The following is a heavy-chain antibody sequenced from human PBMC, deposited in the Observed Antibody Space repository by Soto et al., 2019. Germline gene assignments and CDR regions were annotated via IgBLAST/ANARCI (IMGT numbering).Heavy chain of an antibody. CDR1: DGFINDNNYY. V-gene: IGHV4-39*01. CDR3: ARHQVISTACPNYFDY. Sequence: SETLSLTCTVSDGFINDNNYYWAWIRQPPGKGLEWIGSIYYTGSTYQNPSLKSRVTMSAHTSKNNFSLRVPSVTAEDTAVFYCARHQVISTACPNYFDYWGLGTLVTVSS. CDR2: IYYTGST. D-gene: IGHD3-10*01. J-gene: IGHJ4*02.